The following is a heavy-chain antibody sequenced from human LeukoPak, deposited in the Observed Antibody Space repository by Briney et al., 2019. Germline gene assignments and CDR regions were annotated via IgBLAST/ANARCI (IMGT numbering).Heavy chain of an antibody. D-gene: IGHD2-21*02. CDR2: IYPGDYET. CDR3: AIPPGYCGSDCSFDH. V-gene: IGHV5-51*01. J-gene: IGHJ4*02. CDR1: GCSFSNYW. Sequence: GESLKISCEGSGCSFSNYWIGWVRQMPGKGLEWMGIIYPGDYETRYSPSFQGLVTISVDKSISTAYLQWSSLKASDTAMYYCAIPPGYCGSDCSFDHWGQGTLVTVSS.